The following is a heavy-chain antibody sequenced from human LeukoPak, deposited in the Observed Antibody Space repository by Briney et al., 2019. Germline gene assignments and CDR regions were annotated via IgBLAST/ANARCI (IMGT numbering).Heavy chain of an antibody. CDR2: IYYSGST. D-gene: IGHD5-18*01. CDR1: GDSISSGDYY. V-gene: IGHV4-30-4*01. Sequence: KPSETLSLTCTVSGDSISSGDYYYSWIRQAPGKGLEWIGYIYYSGSTHYNPSLKSRVTMSVDTSKNQFSLKLSSVTAADTAVYYCASHGHSYGFFFDYWGQGTLVTVSS. J-gene: IGHJ4*02. CDR3: ASHGHSYGFFFDY.